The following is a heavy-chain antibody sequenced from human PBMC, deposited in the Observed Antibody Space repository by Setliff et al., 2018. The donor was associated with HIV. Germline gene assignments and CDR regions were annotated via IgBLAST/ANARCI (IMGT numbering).Heavy chain of an antibody. CDR2: INHSGST. D-gene: IGHD3-22*01. Sequence: SETLSLTCAVYGGSFSGYYWSWIRQPPGKGLEWIGEINHSGSTNYNPSLKSRVTIXVDTAKNQFSLKLSSVTAADMAVYYCVRGFNYYDSSGDVDYLVXGTLVTVSS. CDR3: VRGFNYYDSSGDVDY. J-gene: IGHJ4*02. CDR1: GGSFSGYY. V-gene: IGHV4-34*01.